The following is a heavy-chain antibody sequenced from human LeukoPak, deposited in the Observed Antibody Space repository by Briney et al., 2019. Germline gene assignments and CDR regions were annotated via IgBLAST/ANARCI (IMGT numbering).Heavy chain of an antibody. J-gene: IGHJ4*02. Sequence: ASVKVSCKASGYTFTNFAISWVRQAPGGGLEWRGWINTYNGHTDYAQRLQDRVTMTTDTSTSTAYMELRSLRSDDTAMYYCAREDLCGGNVYRCGGSDNWGQGTLVTVSS. CDR3: AREDLCGGNVYRCGGSDN. CDR1: GYTFTNFA. CDR2: INTYNGHT. D-gene: IGHD4-23*01. V-gene: IGHV1-18*01.